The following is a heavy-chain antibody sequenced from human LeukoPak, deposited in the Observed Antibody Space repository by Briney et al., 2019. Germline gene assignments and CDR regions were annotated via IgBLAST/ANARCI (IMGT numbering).Heavy chain of an antibody. J-gene: IGHJ3*02. V-gene: IGHV3-9*01. Sequence: GRSLRLSCAASGFTFDDYAMHWVRQAPGKGLEWVSGISWNSGSIGYADSVKGRFTISRDNAKNSLYLQMNSLRAEDTALYYCAKATTDDAFDIWGQRTMVTVSS. CDR3: AKATTDDAFDI. D-gene: IGHD4-17*01. CDR2: ISWNSGSI. CDR1: GFTFDDYA.